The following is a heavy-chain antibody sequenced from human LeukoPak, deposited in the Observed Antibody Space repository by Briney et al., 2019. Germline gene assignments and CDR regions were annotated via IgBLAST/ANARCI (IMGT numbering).Heavy chain of an antibody. CDR3: TRDPKAAAGYLFDY. CDR1: GFTFGEYA. Sequence: PGGSLRPSCTASGFTFGEYAMSWFRQAPGKGLEWVGFIRSKAYGGTTEYAASVKGRFSISRDDSKSIAYLQMNSLKIEDTAVYYCTRDPKAAAGYLFDYWGQGTLVTVSS. V-gene: IGHV3-49*03. CDR2: IRSKAYGGTT. D-gene: IGHD6-13*01. J-gene: IGHJ4*02.